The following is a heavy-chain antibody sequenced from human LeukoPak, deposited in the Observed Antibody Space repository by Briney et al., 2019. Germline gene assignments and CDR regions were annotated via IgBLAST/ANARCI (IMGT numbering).Heavy chain of an antibody. Sequence: SETLSLTCTVSGGSTSSSNYYWGWIRQPPGKGLEWIGSIYYSGSTYYNPSLKSRVTISVDTSKNQFSLKLSSVTAADTAVYYCATMGLTGAIPYFDYWGQGTLVTVSS. J-gene: IGHJ4*02. CDR2: IYYSGST. D-gene: IGHD1-26*01. CDR3: ATMGLTGAIPYFDY. CDR1: GGSTSSSNYY. V-gene: IGHV4-39*01.